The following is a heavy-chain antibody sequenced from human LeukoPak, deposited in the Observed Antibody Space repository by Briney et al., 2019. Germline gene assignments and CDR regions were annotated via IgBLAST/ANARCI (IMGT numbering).Heavy chain of an antibody. V-gene: IGHV4-4*07. CDR1: GGSISSYY. Sequence: SETLSLTCTVSGGSISSYYWSWIRQPAGKGLEWIGRIYTSGSTNYNPSLKSRVTMSVDTSKNQFSLKLSSVTAADTAVYYCARRRSYHYDSSGYSSDYWYFDLWGRGTLVTVSS. CDR3: ARRRSYHYDSSGYSSDYWYFDL. D-gene: IGHD3-22*01. CDR2: IYTSGST. J-gene: IGHJ2*01.